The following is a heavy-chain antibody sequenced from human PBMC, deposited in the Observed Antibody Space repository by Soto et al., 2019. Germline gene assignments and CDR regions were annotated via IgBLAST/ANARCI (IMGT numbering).Heavy chain of an antibody. D-gene: IGHD4-17*01. Sequence: ASVNVSCKASGDTFSSFPINWVRQAPGQGLEWMGGIIPIFEITDYAQKFQGRVTITADRSTNTGYMELRSLRSEDTAVYFCARAKTTVTASPWFDPWGQGTLVTVSS. CDR3: ARAKTTVTASPWFDP. V-gene: IGHV1-69*10. CDR2: IIPIFEIT. J-gene: IGHJ5*02. CDR1: GDTFSSFP.